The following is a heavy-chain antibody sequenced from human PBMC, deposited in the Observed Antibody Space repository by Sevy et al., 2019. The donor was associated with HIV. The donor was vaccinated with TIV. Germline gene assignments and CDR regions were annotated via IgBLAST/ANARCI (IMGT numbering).Heavy chain of an antibody. J-gene: IGHJ3*02. CDR1: GFTFINAW. Sequence: GGSLRLSCTASGFTFINAWMSWVRQAPGKGLEWVGRIKSKNDGGTTDYAAPVKGRFTISRDDSKNTLYLQMITLKTEDTAVYYCATASFLTSGSFDIWGQGTMVTVSS. D-gene: IGHD3-3*02. CDR3: ATASFLTSGSFDI. CDR2: IKSKNDGGTT. V-gene: IGHV3-15*01.